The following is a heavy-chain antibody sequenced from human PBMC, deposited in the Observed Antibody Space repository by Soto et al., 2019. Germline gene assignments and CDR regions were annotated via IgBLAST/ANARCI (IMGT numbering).Heavy chain of an antibody. J-gene: IGHJ6*02. D-gene: IGHD2-2*01. Sequence: EVQLLESGGGLVQPGGSLRLSCAASGFTFSSYAMSWVRQAPGKGLEWVSAISGSGGSTYYADSVKGRFTISRDNSKNTHQLTMNRMRAETTAVYYCEKDLPRSSGGDYYYYGMDVWGQGTTVTVSS. V-gene: IGHV3-23*01. CDR1: GFTFSSYA. CDR3: EKDLPRSSGGDYYYYGMDV. CDR2: ISGSGGST.